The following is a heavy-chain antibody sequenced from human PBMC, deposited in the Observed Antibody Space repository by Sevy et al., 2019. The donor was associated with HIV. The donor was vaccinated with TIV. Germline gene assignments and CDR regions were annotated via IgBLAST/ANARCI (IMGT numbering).Heavy chain of an antibody. J-gene: IGHJ4*02. CDR1: GDTFNNSA. CDR2: VNPIFGTT. D-gene: IGHD3-10*01. CDR3: AGKSGTYYLYYFEY. Sequence: ASVKVSCKASGDTFNNSALSWLRQAPGQGLEWMGAVNPIFGTTNYALTFQGRVTLTADVSTSTAYMELTSLRSEDTAVYYCAGKSGTYYLYYFEYWGQGTLVTVSS. V-gene: IGHV1-69*13.